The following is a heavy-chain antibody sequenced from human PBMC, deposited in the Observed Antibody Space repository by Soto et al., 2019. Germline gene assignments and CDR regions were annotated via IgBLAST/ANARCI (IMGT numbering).Heavy chain of an antibody. CDR2: IYWDDAK. D-gene: IGHD3-16*01. V-gene: IGHV2-5*02. J-gene: IGHJ4*02. CDR3: AHKGGGDRILDY. CDR1: GFSLSTSGVG. Sequence: QITLKESGPTLVKPTQTLTLTCTFSGFSLSTSGVGVGWIRQPPGKALEWVALIYWDDAKEYSPSLKSRLTNPKDTPKNQVALTMTNMDPVDTATYYCAHKGGGDRILDYWGQGTLVTVSS.